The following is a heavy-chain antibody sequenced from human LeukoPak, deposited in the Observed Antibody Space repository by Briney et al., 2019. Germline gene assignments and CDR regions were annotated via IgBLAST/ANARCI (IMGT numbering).Heavy chain of an antibody. CDR1: GFAFGSEA. D-gene: IGHD3-10*01. CDR3: ANLYLELLWFGELLPLTNY. Sequence: PGGSLRLSCAVSGFAFGSEAMSWVRQSPARGLEWVASISPGGGTTYYADYVKGRFAISRDNSKNTLYLQMNSLRAEDTAVYYCANLYLELLWFGELLPLTNYWGQGTLVTVSS. V-gene: IGHV3-23*01. CDR2: ISPGGGTT. J-gene: IGHJ4*02.